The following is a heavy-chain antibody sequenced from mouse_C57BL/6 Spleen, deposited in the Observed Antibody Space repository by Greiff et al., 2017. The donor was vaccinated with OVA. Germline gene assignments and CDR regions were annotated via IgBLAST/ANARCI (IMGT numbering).Heavy chain of an antibody. D-gene: IGHD2-2*01. CDR2: IDPSDSYT. V-gene: IGHV1-50*01. CDR3: ARGGGYRSAY. Sequence: QVQLQQPGAELVKPGASVKLSCKASGYTFTSYWMQWVKQRPGQGLEWIGEIDPSDSYTNYNQKFKGKATLTVDTSSSTAYMQLSSLTSEDSAVYYCARGGGYRSAYWGQGTLVTVSA. J-gene: IGHJ3*01. CDR1: GYTFTSYW.